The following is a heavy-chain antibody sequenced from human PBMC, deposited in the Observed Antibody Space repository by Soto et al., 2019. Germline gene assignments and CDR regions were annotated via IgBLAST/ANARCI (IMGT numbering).Heavy chain of an antibody. CDR2: LQTDGSHP. J-gene: IGHJ4*02. Sequence: EVQLVESGGGLVQPGGSLRLSCVASGFTFDYYWMHWVRQAPGEGLMWVSRLQTDGSHPAYADSVKGRFTIFRDNVNNALYRQMNNLRADDTAVYFCARGGDPDYWGQGTLVTVSS. CDR1: GFTFDYYW. D-gene: IGHD2-21*02. CDR3: ARGGDPDY. V-gene: IGHV3-74*01.